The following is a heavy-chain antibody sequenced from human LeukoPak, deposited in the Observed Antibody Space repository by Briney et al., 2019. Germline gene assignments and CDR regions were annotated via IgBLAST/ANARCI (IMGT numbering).Heavy chain of an antibody. V-gene: IGHV3-33*01. D-gene: IGHD3-16*01. CDR2: VWYDGDNK. CDR1: GFTFSSYG. Sequence: GGSLRLSCAASGFTFSSYGMHWVRQAPGKGLEWVAVVWYDGDNKFYADSVKGRFTISRDNSKNTLYLQMNSLRAEDTAIYYCAREGGVGVYYFASGARGTLVTV. CDR3: AREGGVGVYYFAS. J-gene: IGHJ4*02.